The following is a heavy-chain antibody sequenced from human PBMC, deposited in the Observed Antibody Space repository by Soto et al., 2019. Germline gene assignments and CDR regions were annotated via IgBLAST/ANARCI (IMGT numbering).Heavy chain of an antibody. CDR2: IIPILGIA. CDR3: ARDTAYGTACDY. D-gene: IGHD3-10*01. J-gene: IGHJ4*02. CDR1: GGTFSSYT. Sequence: QVQLVQSGAEVKKPGSSVKVSCKASGGTFSSYTISWVRQAPGQGLEWMGRIIPILGIANYAQKFQGRVTITADKSTSTAYMELSSLRSEDTAVYYCARDTAYGTACDYWGQGTLVTVSS. V-gene: IGHV1-69*08.